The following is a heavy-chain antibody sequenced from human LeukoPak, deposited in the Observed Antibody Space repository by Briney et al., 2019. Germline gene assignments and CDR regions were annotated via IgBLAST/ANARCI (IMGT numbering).Heavy chain of an antibody. J-gene: IGHJ6*03. V-gene: IGHV4-34*01. CDR1: GGSFSGYY. CDR3: ARHAPKARRGYSYCYYYYYMDV. D-gene: IGHD5-18*01. CDR2: INHSGST. Sequence: SETLSLTCAVYGGSFSGYYWRWIRHPPGKGLEWLGEINHSGSTNHNPSLKRRVTISVETSKDQFSLKLSSVNAADTAVYYCARHAPKARRGYSYCYYYYYMDVWGKGTTVTISS.